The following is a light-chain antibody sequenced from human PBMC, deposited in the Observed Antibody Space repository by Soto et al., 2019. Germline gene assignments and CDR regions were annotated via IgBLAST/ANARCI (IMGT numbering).Light chain of an antibody. V-gene: IGLV1-40*01. Sequence: QSVLTQPPSVSGAPGQRVTMSCTGSSSNIGAGYDVHWYQQLPGTAPKLLIYGNTNRPSGVPDRFSGSKSGTSASLAITGLQAEDEADYYCQSYDSSLSGSNLLFGGGTKLTVL. J-gene: IGLJ2*01. CDR3: QSYDSSLSGSNLL. CDR1: SSNIGAGYD. CDR2: GNT.